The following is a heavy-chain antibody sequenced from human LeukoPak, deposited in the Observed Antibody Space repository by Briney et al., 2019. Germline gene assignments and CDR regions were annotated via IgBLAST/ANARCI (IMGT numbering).Heavy chain of an antibody. J-gene: IGHJ4*02. CDR2: ISSSSSYI. V-gene: IGHV3-21*01. Sequence: GGSLRLSCAASGFSVSSNNMNWVRQAPGKGLEWVSSISSSSSYIYYADSVKGRFTISRDNAKNSLYLQMNSLRAEDTAVYYCARDLSPPWDSYGQARVPLDYWGQGTLVTVSS. CDR3: ARDLSPPWDSYGQARVPLDY. D-gene: IGHD5-18*01. CDR1: GFSVSSNN.